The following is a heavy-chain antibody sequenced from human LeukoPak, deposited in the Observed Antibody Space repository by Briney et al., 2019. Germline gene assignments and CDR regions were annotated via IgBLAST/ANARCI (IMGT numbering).Heavy chain of an antibody. CDR2: INEGGNEK. CDR3: ARHPNSNWDY. CDR1: GFIFSSYW. D-gene: IGHD6-13*01. Sequence: GGSLRLSCEASGFIFSSYWMSWVRQVPGKGLEWVVNINEGGNEKNYVDSVKGRFTASRDNAQNSLYLQMNSLRVEDTAVYYCARHPNSNWDYWGQGTLVTVSS. V-gene: IGHV3-7*03. J-gene: IGHJ4*02.